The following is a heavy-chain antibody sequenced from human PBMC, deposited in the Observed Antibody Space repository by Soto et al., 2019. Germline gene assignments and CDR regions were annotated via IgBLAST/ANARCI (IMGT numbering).Heavy chain of an antibody. CDR2: VYYTGST. Sequence: SETLSLTCTVSGDSISTFYWGWMRQSPGKELEWIGYVYYTGSTNYNPSLKSRVTISVDRSKNQFSLKLTSANAADTAVYYCARGRTVRNYADDSSDYFYFFDYWGQGAQVTVSS. J-gene: IGHJ4*02. CDR1: GDSISTFY. D-gene: IGHD3-22*01. V-gene: IGHV4-59*01. CDR3: ARGRTVRNYADDSSDYFYFFDY.